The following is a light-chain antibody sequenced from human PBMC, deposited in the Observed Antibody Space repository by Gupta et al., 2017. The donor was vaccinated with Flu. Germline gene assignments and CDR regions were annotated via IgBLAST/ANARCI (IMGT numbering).Light chain of an antibody. CDR3: SSYTNTNTLVL. Sequence: QSVMIQPATVPGSPGQSFPISCSGTSSDIGGYDSVSLYLQYPGKAPKLLIFEVSNRPSGVSARFSGSKSGDTASLTISGLQAEDEADYYCSSYTNTNTLVLFGGGTQLTVL. V-gene: IGLV2-14*01. J-gene: IGLJ2*01. CDR1: SSDIGGYDS. CDR2: EVS.